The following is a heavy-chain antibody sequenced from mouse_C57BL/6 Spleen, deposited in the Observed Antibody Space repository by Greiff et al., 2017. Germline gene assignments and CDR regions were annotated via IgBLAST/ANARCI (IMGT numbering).Heavy chain of an antibody. D-gene: IGHD2-2*01. CDR3: VRPIYYGYDGGFAY. J-gene: IGHJ3*01. CDR2: IRSKSNNYAT. Sequence: EVQRVESGGGLVQPKGSLKLSCAASGFSFNTYAMNWVRQAPGKGLEWVARIRSKSNNYATYYADSVKDRFTISRDDSESMLYLQMNNLKTEDTAMYYCVRPIYYGYDGGFAYWGQGTLVTVSA. V-gene: IGHV10-1*01. CDR1: GFSFNTYA.